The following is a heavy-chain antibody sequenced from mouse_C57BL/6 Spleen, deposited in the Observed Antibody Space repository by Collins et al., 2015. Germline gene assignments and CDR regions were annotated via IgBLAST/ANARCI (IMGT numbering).Heavy chain of an antibody. CDR1: GYSITSDYA. CDR2: ISYSGST. J-gene: IGHJ2*01. V-gene: IGHV3-2*02. CDR3: GTLDY. Sequence: DVQLQESGPGLVKPSQSLSLTCTVTGYSITSDYAWNRIRQFPGNKLEWMGYISYSGSTSYNPSLKSRISITRDTSKNQFFLQLNSVTTEDTATYYCGTLDYWGQGTTLTVSS.